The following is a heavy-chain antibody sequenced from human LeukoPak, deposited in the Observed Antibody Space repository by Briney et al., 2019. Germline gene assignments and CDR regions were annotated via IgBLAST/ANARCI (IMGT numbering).Heavy chain of an antibody. J-gene: IGHJ6*02. Sequence: SETLSLTCTVSGGSISSSSYYWGWIRQPPGKGLEWIGSIYYSGSTNYNPSLKSRVTISVDTSKNQFSLKLSSVTAADTAVYYCARTRWLRGYYYCGMDVWGQGTTVTVSS. V-gene: IGHV4-39*07. CDR1: GGSISSSSYY. CDR2: IYYSGST. D-gene: IGHD5-12*01. CDR3: ARTRWLRGYYYCGMDV.